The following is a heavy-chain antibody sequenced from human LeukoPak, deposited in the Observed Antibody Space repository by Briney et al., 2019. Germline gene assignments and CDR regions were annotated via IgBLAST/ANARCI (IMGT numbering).Heavy chain of an antibody. V-gene: IGHV1-18*01. CDR2: ISAYNGNT. CDR1: GYTFTSYG. J-gene: IGHJ6*02. D-gene: IGHD3-10*01. CDR3: ARERRLLWFGDDYGMDV. Sequence: ASVKVSCKASGYTFTSYGISWVRQAPGQGLEWMGWISAYNGNTNYAQKLQGRVIMTTDTSTSTAYMELRSLRSDDTAVYYCARERRLLWFGDDYGMDVWGQGTTVTVPS.